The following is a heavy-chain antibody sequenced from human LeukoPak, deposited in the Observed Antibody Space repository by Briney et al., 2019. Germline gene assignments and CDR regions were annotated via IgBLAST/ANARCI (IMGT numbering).Heavy chain of an antibody. CDR2: INYSGST. D-gene: IGHD3-10*01. J-gene: IGHJ4*02. V-gene: IGHV4-39*01. CDR1: GGSVSSTTYY. Sequence: SETLSLTCTVSGGSVSSTTYYWSWIRQPPGKGLEWIASINYSGSTYYNPSLKSRVTISVDTSENQCSLKLSSVTAADTAVYYCARYVVYGSGKYYFDYWGQGTLVTVSS. CDR3: ARYVVYGSGKYYFDY.